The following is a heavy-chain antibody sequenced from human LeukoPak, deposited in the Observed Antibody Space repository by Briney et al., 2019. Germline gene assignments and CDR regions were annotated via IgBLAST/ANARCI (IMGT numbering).Heavy chain of an antibody. CDR2: IYYSGST. J-gene: IGHJ4*02. CDR3: ARNLQGGYNYGYLDS. D-gene: IGHD5-18*01. Sequence: PSETLSLTCTVSGGSISSYYWSWIRQPPGKGLEWIGYIYYSGSTNYNPSLKSRVTISVDTSKNQFSLKLSSVTAADTAVYFCARNLQGGYNYGYLDSWGQGTLVTVSS. CDR1: GGSISSYY. V-gene: IGHV4-59*12.